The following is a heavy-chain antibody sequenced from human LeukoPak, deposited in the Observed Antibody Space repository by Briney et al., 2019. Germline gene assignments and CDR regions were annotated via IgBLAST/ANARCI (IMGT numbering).Heavy chain of an antibody. Sequence: GGSLRLSCAASGFTFSSYGMHWVRQAPGKGLERVAVISYDGSNKYYADSVKGRFTISRDNSKNTLYLQMNSLRAEDTAVYYCAKNDGLLWFGELSFDYWGQGTLVTVSS. V-gene: IGHV3-30*18. J-gene: IGHJ4*02. CDR3: AKNDGLLWFGELSFDY. CDR1: GFTFSSYG. CDR2: ISYDGSNK. D-gene: IGHD3-10*01.